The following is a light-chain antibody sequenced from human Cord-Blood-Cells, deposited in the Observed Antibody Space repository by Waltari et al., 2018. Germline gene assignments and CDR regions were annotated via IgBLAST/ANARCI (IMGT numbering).Light chain of an antibody. V-gene: IGKV1-39*01. J-gene: IGKJ1*01. CDR1: QSISSY. Sequence: DIQMTKSQSSLSASVGERVTITCRASQSISSYLNWYQQKPGKAPKLLIYSASSLQSGVPARFSGSGSGTDFTLTISSLQPEDFATYYCQQSYSTLGTFGQGTKVEIK. CDR3: QQSYSTLGT. CDR2: SAS.